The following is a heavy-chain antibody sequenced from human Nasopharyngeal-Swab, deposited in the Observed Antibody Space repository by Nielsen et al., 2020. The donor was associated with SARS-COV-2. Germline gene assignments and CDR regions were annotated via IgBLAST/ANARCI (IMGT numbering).Heavy chain of an antibody. J-gene: IGHJ5*02. CDR1: GFTFSSYA. CDR2: ISYDGSNK. V-gene: IGHV3-30-3*01. D-gene: IGHD6-6*01. Sequence: GESLKISCAASGFTFSSYAMHWVRQAPGKGLEWVAVISYDGSNKYYADSVKGRFTISRDNSKNTLYLQMNSLRSEDTAVYYCARTDSSSSHSWGQGTLVTVSS. CDR3: ARTDSSSSHS.